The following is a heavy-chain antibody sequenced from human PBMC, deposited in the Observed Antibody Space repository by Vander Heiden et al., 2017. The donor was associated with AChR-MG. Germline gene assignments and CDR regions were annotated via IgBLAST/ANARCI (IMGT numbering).Heavy chain of an antibody. CDR1: GGSISSHY. J-gene: IGHJ3*02. CDR2: IYYSGST. V-gene: IGHV4-59*08. Sequence: QVQLQESGPGLVKPSETLSLTCTVSGGSISSHYWSWIRQPPGKGLEWIGYIYYSGSTNYNPSLKSRVTISVDTSKNQFSLKLSSVTAADTAVYYCARLGAFDIWGQGTMVTVSS. CDR3: ARLGAFDI.